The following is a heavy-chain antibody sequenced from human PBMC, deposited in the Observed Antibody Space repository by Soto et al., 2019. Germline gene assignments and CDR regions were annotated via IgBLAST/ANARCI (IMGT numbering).Heavy chain of an antibody. D-gene: IGHD6-13*01. CDR3: ARYRREAVAGYTLDN. J-gene: IGHJ4*02. CDR2: VYNSGST. Sequence: SETLSLTCTVSGDSISSNYWTWIRQPPGKGLEWIGYVYNSGSTNYNPSLKSRVTISEDTFKSQFSLKVNSMTAADTAVYYCARYRREAVAGYTLDNWGQGILVTVS. V-gene: IGHV4-59*01. CDR1: GDSISSNY.